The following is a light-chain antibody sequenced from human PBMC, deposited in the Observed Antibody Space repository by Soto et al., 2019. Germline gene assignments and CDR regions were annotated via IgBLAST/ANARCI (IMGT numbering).Light chain of an antibody. CDR2: AAS. CDR1: QTISSY. V-gene: IGKV1-39*01. J-gene: IGKJ2*01. Sequence: DIQMTQSPSSLSASVGDRVTITCRASQTISSYLNWYQHRPGKAPNLLIYAASSLHSGVASRFSGSGSGTDFTLTISSLQPEDFATYYCQQSYSSPYTCGQGPKLEFK. CDR3: QQSYSSPYT.